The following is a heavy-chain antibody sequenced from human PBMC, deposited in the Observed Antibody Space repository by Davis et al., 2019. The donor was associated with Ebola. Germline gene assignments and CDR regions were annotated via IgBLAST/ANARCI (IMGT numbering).Heavy chain of an antibody. D-gene: IGHD5-18*01. CDR1: GFTFSSYE. CDR2: ISSSGSTI. Sequence: PGGSLRLSCAASGFTFSSYEMNWVRQAPGKGLEWVSYISSSGSTIYYADSVKGRFTISRDNSKNTLYLQMNSLRAEDTAVYYCAKGYSYGKIDYWGQGTLVTVSS. V-gene: IGHV3-48*03. J-gene: IGHJ4*02. CDR3: AKGYSYGKIDY.